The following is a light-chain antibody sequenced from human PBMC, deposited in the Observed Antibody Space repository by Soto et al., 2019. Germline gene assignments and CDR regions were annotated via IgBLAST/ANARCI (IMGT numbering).Light chain of an antibody. V-gene: IGLV4-69*01. Sequence: QSVLTQSPSASASLGASVKLTCTLSSGHSSYAIAWHQQQPEKGPRFLMKVNSDGSHSRGDGIPDRCSGSSSGAERYLTISSLQAEDEADCYCQTWGTCIRVFGGGTKLTVL. CDR3: QTWGTCIRV. CDR2: VNSDGSH. J-gene: IGLJ3*02. CDR1: SGHSSYA.